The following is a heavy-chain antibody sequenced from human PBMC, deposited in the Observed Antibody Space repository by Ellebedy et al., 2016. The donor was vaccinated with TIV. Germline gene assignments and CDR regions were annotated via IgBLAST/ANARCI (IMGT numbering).Heavy chain of an antibody. J-gene: IGHJ4*02. CDR1: GFIFNHYS. V-gene: IGHV4-38-2*01. CDR2: IYYSGSP. Sequence: MPGGSLRLSCAASGFIFNHYSMNWIRQPPGKGLEWIGSIYYSGSPYYNPSFKSRVTLSADTSKNQFSLNLRTVTAADTAVYYCARTDPWQPIDDWGQGILVSVSS. D-gene: IGHD2-21*02. CDR3: ARTDPWQPIDD.